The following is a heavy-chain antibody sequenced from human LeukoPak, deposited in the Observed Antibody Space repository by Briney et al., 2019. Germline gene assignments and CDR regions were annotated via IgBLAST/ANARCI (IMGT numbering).Heavy chain of an antibody. CDR3: ARGGAVWYCSSTSCISVFDY. D-gene: IGHD2-2*01. V-gene: IGHV4-34*01. J-gene: IGHJ4*02. Sequence: TSETLSLTCAVYGGSFSGYYWSWIRQPPGKGLEWIGEINHSGSTNYNPSLKSRVTISADTSKNQFSLKLSSVTAADTAVYYCARGGAVWYCSSTSCISVFDYWGQGTLVTVSS. CDR2: INHSGST. CDR1: GGSFSGYY.